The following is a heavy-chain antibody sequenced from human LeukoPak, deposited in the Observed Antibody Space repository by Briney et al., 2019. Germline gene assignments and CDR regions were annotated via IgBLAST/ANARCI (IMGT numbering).Heavy chain of an antibody. J-gene: IGHJ4*02. CDR2: ISSSGSTI. V-gene: IGHV3-11*04. D-gene: IGHD5-18*01. CDR3: ARDAAYGYDRFDY. CDR1: GFTFSDYY. Sequence: GGSLRLSCAASGFTFSDYYMSWICRAPGKGLEWVSYISSSGSTIYYADSVKGRFTISRDNAKKSLYLQMNSLRGEDTAVYYCARDAAYGYDRFDYWGQGTQVTVSS.